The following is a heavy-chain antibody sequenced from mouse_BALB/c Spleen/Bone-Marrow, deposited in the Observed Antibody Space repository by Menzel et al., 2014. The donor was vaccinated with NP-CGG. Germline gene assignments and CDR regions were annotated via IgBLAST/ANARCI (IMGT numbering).Heavy chain of an antibody. V-gene: IGHV1S81*02. CDR3: ARLICGSIYIVDF. J-gene: IGHJ4*01. CDR2: INPSNGRT. D-gene: IGHD1-1*01. CDR1: GYTFTGYW. Sequence: VQLQQSGAELVKPGASVKLSCKASGYTFTGYWMHWVKQRPGQGLEWIGEINPSNGRTNYNEKFKSMATLTVDKSSSTAYMQLSSLTSEDSAVFHCARLICGSIYIVDFWGQGTSVTVSS.